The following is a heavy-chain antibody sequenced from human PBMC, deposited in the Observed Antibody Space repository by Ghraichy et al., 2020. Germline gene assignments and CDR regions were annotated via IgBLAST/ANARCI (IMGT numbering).Heavy chain of an antibody. Sequence: GGSLRLSCAASGFTFSDYSMNWVRQAPGKGLEWVSCVSSAGRFMYYADSVRGRFTISRDNSKNSVSLQMNSLRAEDTAVYYCVRVKATSGFAVDAFNVWGQGTLVTVSS. CDR1: GFTFSDYS. V-gene: IGHV3-21*01. J-gene: IGHJ3*01. CDR2: VSSAGRFM. CDR3: VRVKATSGFAVDAFNV. D-gene: IGHD5-12*01.